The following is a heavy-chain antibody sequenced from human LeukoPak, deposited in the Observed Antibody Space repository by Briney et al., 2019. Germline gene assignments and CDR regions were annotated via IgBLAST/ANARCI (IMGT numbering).Heavy chain of an antibody. CDR2: IIPIFGTA. CDR1: GGTFSSYA. CDR3: ARATYYYDSTHPNDAFDI. V-gene: IGHV1-69*05. Sequence: SVKVSCKASGGTFSSYAISWVRQAPGQGLEWMGRIIPIFGTANYAQKFQGRVTITTDESTSTAYMELSSLRSEDTAVYYCARATYYYDSTHPNDAFDIWGHGTMVTVSS. D-gene: IGHD3-22*01. J-gene: IGHJ3*02.